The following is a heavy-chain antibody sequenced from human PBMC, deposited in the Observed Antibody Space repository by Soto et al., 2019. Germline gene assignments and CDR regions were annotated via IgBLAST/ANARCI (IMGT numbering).Heavy chain of an antibody. J-gene: IGHJ5*02. CDR3: AKNGYGSDVLWWFDP. CDR2: LSSSADNT. V-gene: IGHV3-23*01. Sequence: EVHLLESGGGLVQPGGSLRLSCAASGFTFSNYAMSWVRQAPGTGLEWVSALSSSADNTYYADSVKGRFTISRDNAKNTLSLQMDRLRAEDTAVYYCAKNGYGSDVLWWFDPWGQGTLVTVSS. CDR1: GFTFSNYA. D-gene: IGHD5-12*01.